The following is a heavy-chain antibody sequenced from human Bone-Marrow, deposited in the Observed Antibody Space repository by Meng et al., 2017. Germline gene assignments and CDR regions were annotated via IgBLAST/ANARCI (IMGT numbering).Heavy chain of an antibody. D-gene: IGHD6-19*01. CDR2: IYHGGDT. Sequence: QEQVQERGPGLGKPSWPLSLTCVVSGGSISSIDWWSWVRQPPGKGLEWIGEIYHGGDTNYNPSLKSRVTIAIDKSKNQFSLKLSSVTAADTAVYYCASWIYSCGWQWGQGALVTVSS. CDR1: GGSISSIDW. J-gene: IGHJ4*02. CDR3: ASWIYSCGWQ. V-gene: IGHV4/OR15-8*02.